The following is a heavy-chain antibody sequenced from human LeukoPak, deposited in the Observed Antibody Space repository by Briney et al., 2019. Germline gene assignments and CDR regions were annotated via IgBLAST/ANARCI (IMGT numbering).Heavy chain of an antibody. CDR2: ISGSGGST. D-gene: IGHD2-15*01. Sequence: GGSLRLSCAASGFTFSSYAMSWVRQAPGKGLEWVSAISGSGGSTYYADSVKGRFTISRDNSKNTLYLQMNSLRAEDTAVYYCAEDAYCSGGSCYPNFDYWGQGTLVTVSS. CDR3: AEDAYCSGGSCYPNFDY. J-gene: IGHJ4*02. CDR1: GFTFSSYA. V-gene: IGHV3-23*01.